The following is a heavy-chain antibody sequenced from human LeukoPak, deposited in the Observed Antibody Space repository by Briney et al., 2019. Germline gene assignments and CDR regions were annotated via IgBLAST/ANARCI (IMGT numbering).Heavy chain of an antibody. CDR1: GGSFSGYY. J-gene: IGHJ6*02. CDR3: ATGSGSYSIGYYYYYGMDV. V-gene: IGHV4-34*01. D-gene: IGHD1-26*01. Sequence: SETLSLTCAVYGGSFSGYYWSWIRQPPGKGLEWIGEINHSGSTNYNPSLKSRVTISVDTSKNQFSLKLSSVTAADTAVYYCATGSGSYSIGYYYYYGMDVWGQGTTVTVSS. CDR2: INHSGST.